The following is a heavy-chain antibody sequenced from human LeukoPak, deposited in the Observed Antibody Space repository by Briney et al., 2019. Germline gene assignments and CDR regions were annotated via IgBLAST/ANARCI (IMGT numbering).Heavy chain of an antibody. Sequence: PGGSLRLSCAASGFTFSSYAMSWVRQAPGKGLEWVSAISGSGGSTYYADSVKGRFTISRDNPKNTLYLQMNSLRAEDTAVYYCAKGDYGDYVPIDYWGQGTLVTVSS. CDR3: AKGDYGDYVPIDY. CDR2: ISGSGGST. V-gene: IGHV3-23*01. CDR1: GFTFSSYA. J-gene: IGHJ4*02. D-gene: IGHD4-17*01.